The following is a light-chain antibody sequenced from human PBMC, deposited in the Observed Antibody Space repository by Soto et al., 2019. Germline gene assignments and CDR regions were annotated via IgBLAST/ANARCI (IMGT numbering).Light chain of an antibody. Sequence: QSVLTQPASVSGSPGQSITISCAGTSSDVGNYNYVSWFQQHPGKAPQLIIFEVSYRPSGISNRFSGSKSGNTASLTISGLQGEDEAIYYCRSYTTSSTLLFGPGTKVTVL. J-gene: IGLJ1*01. CDR3: RSYTTSSTLL. CDR1: SSDVGNYNY. V-gene: IGLV2-14*01. CDR2: EVS.